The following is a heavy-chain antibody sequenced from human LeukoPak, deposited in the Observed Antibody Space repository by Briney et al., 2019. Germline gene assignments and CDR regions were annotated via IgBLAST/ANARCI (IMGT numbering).Heavy chain of an antibody. CDR3: ARAAGYSRAFDI. CDR2: INHSGST. J-gene: IGHJ3*02. V-gene: IGHV4-34*01. CDR1: GGSFSGYY. D-gene: IGHD5-18*01. Sequence: PSETLSLTCAVYGGSFSGYYWSWIRQPPGKGLEWIGEINHSGSTNYNPSLKSRVTISVDTSKNQFSLKLSSVTAADTAVYYCARAAGYSRAFDIWGQGTMDTVSS.